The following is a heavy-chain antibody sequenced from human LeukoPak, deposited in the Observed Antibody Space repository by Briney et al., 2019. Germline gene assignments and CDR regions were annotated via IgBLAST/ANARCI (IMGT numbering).Heavy chain of an antibody. CDR3: ARVVPGIFGAFDI. CDR2: IYYSGST. Sequence: SETLSLTCTVSGGSISSYYWSWIRQPPGKGLEWIGYIYYSGSTNYNPSLKSRVTISVDTSKNQFSLQLNSVTPEDTAVYYCARVVPGIFGAFDIWGQGTMVTVSS. CDR1: GGSISSYY. J-gene: IGHJ3*02. V-gene: IGHV4-59*12. D-gene: IGHD3-10*02.